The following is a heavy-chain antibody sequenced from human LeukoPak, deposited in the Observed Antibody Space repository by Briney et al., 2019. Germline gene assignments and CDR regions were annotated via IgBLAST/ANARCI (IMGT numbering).Heavy chain of an antibody. Sequence: SETLSLTCTVSGGSISSYYWSWIRQPPGKGLEWIGYIYYSGSTNYNPSLKSRVTISVDTSKNQFSLKLSSVTAADTAVYYCASGLDLPWAFDIWGQGTMVTVSS. J-gene: IGHJ3*02. V-gene: IGHV4-59*08. CDR1: GGSISSYY. CDR3: ASGLDLPWAFDI. CDR2: IYYSGST. D-gene: IGHD6-19*01.